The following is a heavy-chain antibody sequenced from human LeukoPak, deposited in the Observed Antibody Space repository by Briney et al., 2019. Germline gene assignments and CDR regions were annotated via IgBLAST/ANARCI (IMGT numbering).Heavy chain of an antibody. CDR3: ARGSSSFDP. J-gene: IGHJ5*02. Sequence: SETLSLTCAVYGGSFSGYYWSWSRQPPGKGLEWIGEINHSGSNNYNPSLKSRVTISVDTSKNQFSLKLSSVTAADTAVYYCARGSSSFDPWGQGTLVTVSS. CDR2: INHSGSN. D-gene: IGHD6-19*01. V-gene: IGHV4-34*01. CDR1: GGSFSGYY.